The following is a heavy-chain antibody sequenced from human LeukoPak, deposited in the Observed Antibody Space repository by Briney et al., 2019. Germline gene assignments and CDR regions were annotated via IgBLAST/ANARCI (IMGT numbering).Heavy chain of an antibody. Sequence: SETLSLTCTVSGGSISSRYWSWIRQPPGKGLEWNGYIYSSGSTNYNPSLKSRITISVDTSKNQFFLKLNSVTAADTAVYFCARADAYYYMDVWGKGSTVTVSS. CDR1: GGSISSRY. CDR2: IYSSGST. J-gene: IGHJ6*03. V-gene: IGHV4-59*11. CDR3: ARADAYYYMDV.